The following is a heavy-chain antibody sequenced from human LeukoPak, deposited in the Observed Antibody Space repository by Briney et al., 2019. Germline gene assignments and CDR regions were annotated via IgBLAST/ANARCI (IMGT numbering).Heavy chain of an antibody. Sequence: ASVKVSCKASGYTFTSYGISWVRQAPGQGLEWMGWISAYNGNANYAQKLQGRVTMTTDTSTSTAYMELRSLRSDDTAVDYCARALVGVVVVPAAIGGIDPWGQGTLVTVSS. J-gene: IGHJ5*02. V-gene: IGHV1-18*04. CDR3: ARALVGVVVVPAAIGGIDP. D-gene: IGHD2-2*01. CDR1: GYTFTSYG. CDR2: ISAYNGNA.